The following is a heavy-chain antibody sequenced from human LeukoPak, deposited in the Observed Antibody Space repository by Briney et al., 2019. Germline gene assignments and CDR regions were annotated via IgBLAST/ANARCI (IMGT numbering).Heavy chain of an antibody. CDR3: ARSLGETVTPFDY. V-gene: IGHV4-61*08. CDR2: IYYSGST. CDR1: GGSISSGGYS. Sequence: SQTLSLTCAVSGGSISSGGYSWSWIRQPPGKGLEWIGYIYYSGSTNYNPSLKSRVTISVDTSKNQFSLKLSSVTAADTAVYYCARSLGETVTPFDYWGQGTLVTVSS. D-gene: IGHD4-17*01. J-gene: IGHJ4*02.